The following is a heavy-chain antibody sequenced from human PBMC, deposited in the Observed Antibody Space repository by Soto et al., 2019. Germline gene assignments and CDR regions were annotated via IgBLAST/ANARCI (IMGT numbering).Heavy chain of an antibody. CDR1: GYTFTNYG. J-gene: IGHJ4*02. V-gene: IGHV1-18*01. Sequence: QVQLVQSGAEVKKPGASVKVSCKASGYTFTNYGISWVRQAPGQGLEWMGWISAYNGNTDYAQKLQGRVTMTTDTSTSTAYMELRSLRFDDTAVYYCARVGAYCVSTSCHDYWGQGTLVTVSS. D-gene: IGHD2-2*01. CDR2: ISAYNGNT. CDR3: ARVGAYCVSTSCHDY.